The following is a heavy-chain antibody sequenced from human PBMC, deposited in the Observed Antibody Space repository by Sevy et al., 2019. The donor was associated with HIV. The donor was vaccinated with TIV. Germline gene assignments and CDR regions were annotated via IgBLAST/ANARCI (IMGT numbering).Heavy chain of an antibody. D-gene: IGHD6-19*01. CDR2: ISYDGSNK. CDR3: AKDRRLYSSGWDDAFDI. V-gene: IGHV3-30*18. Sequence: GGSLRLSCAASGFTFSSYGMHWVRQAPGKGLEWVAVISYDGSNKYYADSVKGRFTISRDNSKNTLYLQMNSLRAEDTAVYYCAKDRRLYSSGWDDAFDIWGQGTMVTVSS. J-gene: IGHJ3*02. CDR1: GFTFSSYG.